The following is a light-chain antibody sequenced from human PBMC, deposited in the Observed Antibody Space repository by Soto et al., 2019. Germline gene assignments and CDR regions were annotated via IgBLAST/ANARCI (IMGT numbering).Light chain of an antibody. Sequence: DIQMTQSPSSLSASVGVRVTITCRASQSISSYLNWYQQKPGKAPKLLIYAASSLQSGVPSRFSGSGSGTDFTLTISNLQPEDFATYYCQQRYSTPPYTFGQGTKLEIK. CDR2: AAS. V-gene: IGKV1-39*01. CDR3: QQRYSTPPYT. CDR1: QSISSY. J-gene: IGKJ2*01.